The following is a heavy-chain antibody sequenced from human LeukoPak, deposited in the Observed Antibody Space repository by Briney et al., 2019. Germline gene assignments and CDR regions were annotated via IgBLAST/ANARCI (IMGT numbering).Heavy chain of an antibody. CDR1: GYSVTSGSYY. CDR2: VYYSGCT. V-gene: IGHV4-61*01. CDR3: AREGGNYFDY. D-gene: IGHD1-26*01. J-gene: IGHJ4*02. Sequence: SETLSLTCSVSGYSVTSGSYYWSWIRQPPGKGLEWIGSVYYSGCTNYNPSLKSRGTISVDTFKNQFSLRLSSVTAADTAVYYCAREGGNYFDYWGQGALVTVSS.